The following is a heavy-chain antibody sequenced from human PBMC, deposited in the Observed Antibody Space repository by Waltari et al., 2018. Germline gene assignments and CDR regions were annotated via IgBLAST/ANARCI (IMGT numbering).Heavy chain of an antibody. CDR1: GFTFRLYA. CDR2: ISVDGDHT. CDR3: GKAGSAYYFDF. V-gene: IGHV3-23*01. J-gene: IGHJ4*02. D-gene: IGHD3-3*01. Sequence: EVQLLESGGDLVKPGGSLRLYCAASGFTFRLYAQTWVRQAPGKGLQIVSVISVDGDHTFYADSVKGRFTISRDNSRNMLYLQMDSLRADDTAQYYCGKAGSAYYFDFWGQGALVTVSS.